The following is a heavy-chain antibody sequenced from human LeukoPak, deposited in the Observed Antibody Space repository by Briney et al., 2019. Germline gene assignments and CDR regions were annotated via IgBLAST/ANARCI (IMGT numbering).Heavy chain of an antibody. J-gene: IGHJ4*02. Sequence: GGSLRLSCAASGFTFSSYGMHWVRQAPGKGLEWVAVISYGGSNKYYADSVKGRFTISRDNSKNTLYLQMNSLRAEDTAVYYCAKDLYGGNNYWGQGTLVTVSS. CDR3: AKDLYGGNNY. CDR2: ISYGGSNK. CDR1: GFTFSSYG. D-gene: IGHD4-23*01. V-gene: IGHV3-30*18.